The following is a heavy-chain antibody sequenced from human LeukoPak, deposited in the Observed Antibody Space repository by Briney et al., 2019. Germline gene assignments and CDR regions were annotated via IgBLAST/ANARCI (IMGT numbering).Heavy chain of an antibody. V-gene: IGHV3-23*01. D-gene: IGHD3-22*01. CDR2: ISGSGGST. J-gene: IGHJ4*02. Sequence: PGGSLRLSCAASGFTFSSYAMSWVRQAPGKGLEWVSAISGSGGSTYYADSVKGRFAISRDNSKNTLYLQMNSLRAEDTAVYYCAKWRLGFYDSSGYSDYWGQGTLVTVSS. CDR1: GFTFSSYA. CDR3: AKWRLGFYDSSGYSDY.